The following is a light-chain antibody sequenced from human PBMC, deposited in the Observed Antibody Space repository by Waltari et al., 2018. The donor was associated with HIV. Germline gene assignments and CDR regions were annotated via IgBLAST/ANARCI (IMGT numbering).Light chain of an antibody. CDR3: SSYTSSSTQVV. CDR2: EVS. V-gene: IGLV2-14*01. Sequence: QSALTQPASVSGSPGQSITISCTGTRSDVGGYNYVSWYQQHPGKAPKLIIYEVSNRPSGVSNRFSGSKSGNTASLTISGLQAEDEADYYCSSYTSSSTQVVFGGGTKLTVL. CDR1: RSDVGGYNY. J-gene: IGLJ2*01.